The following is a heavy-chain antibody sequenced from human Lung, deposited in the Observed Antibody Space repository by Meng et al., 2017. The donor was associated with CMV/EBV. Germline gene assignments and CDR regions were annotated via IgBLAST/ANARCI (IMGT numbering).Heavy chain of an antibody. J-gene: IGHJ6*02. D-gene: IGHD2-21*01. CDR2: IYYSGST. V-gene: IGHV4-38-2*02. CDR1: GYSISSGYY. CDR3: ARQSRRFHYYYGRDV. Sequence: SETLSLTCTVSGYSISSGYYWGWIRQPPGKGLEWIGSIYYSGSTYYNPSLKSRVTISVDTSKNQFSLKLSSVTAADTAVYYCARQSRRFHYYYGRDVWGQGNXVNV.